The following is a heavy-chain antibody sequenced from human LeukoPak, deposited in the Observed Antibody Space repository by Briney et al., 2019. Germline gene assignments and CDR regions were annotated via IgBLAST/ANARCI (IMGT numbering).Heavy chain of an antibody. V-gene: IGHV3-23*01. CDR1: GFTVSSNY. CDR2: ISGSGGST. D-gene: IGHD6-19*01. CDR3: AKDRLYSSGWFDAFDI. J-gene: IGHJ3*02. Sequence: GGSLRISCAASGFTVSSNYMSWVRQAPGKGLEWVSAISGSGGSTYYADSVKGRFTISRDNSKNTLYLQMNSLRAEDTAVYYCAKDRLYSSGWFDAFDIWGQGTMVTVSS.